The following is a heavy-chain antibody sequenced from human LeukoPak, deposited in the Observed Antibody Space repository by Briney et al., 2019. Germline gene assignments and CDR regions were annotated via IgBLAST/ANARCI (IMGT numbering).Heavy chain of an antibody. CDR3: ARDGSSGWSHDY. CDR1: GFTVSGNY. J-gene: IGHJ4*02. D-gene: IGHD6-19*01. V-gene: IGHV3-66*01. CDR2: IYSGGKT. Sequence: GGSLRLSCAASGFTVSGNYMSWVRQAPGKGLEWVSAIYSGGKTYYADSVKGRFTISRDNSKNTLYLQMNSLRAEDTAVYYCARDGSSGWSHDYWGQGALVTVSS.